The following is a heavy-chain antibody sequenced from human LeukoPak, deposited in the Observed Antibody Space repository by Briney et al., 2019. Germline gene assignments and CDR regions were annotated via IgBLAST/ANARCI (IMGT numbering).Heavy chain of an antibody. CDR2: INPNSGGT. CDR3: ARGHYDILTGYSHFDY. J-gene: IGHJ4*02. V-gene: IGHV1-2*02. D-gene: IGHD3-9*01. CDR1: GYTFTGYY. Sequence: ASVKVSCKASGYTFTGYYMHWVRQAPGQGLDWMGWINPNSGGTNYSQKFQGRVTMTRDTSISTAYMELSRLRSDDTAVYYCARGHYDILTGYSHFDYWGQGTLATVSS.